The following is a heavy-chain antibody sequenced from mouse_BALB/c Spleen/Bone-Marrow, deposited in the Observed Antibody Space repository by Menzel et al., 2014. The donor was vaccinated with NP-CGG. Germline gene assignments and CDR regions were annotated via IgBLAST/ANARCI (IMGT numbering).Heavy chain of an antibody. V-gene: IGHV5-17*02. CDR2: ISSGSSTI. J-gene: IGHJ2*01. CDR1: GFTFSSFG. D-gene: IGHD1-1*01. Sequence: DVHLVESGGGLVQPGGSRKLSCAASGFTFSSFGMHWVRQAPEKGLEWVAYISSGSSTIYYADTVKGRFTISRDNPKNTLFLQMTGLRSEDTAMYYCARSGSSSGYFDYRGRGTTLTVSS. CDR3: ARSGSSSGYFDY.